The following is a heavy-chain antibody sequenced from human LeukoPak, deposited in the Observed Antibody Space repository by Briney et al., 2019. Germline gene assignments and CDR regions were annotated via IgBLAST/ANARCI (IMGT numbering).Heavy chain of an antibody. J-gene: IGHJ4*02. CDR1: GGSITNYY. V-gene: IGHV4-4*07. D-gene: IGHD6-13*01. CDR3: ARDTNRHNLQSAAGGDC. CDR2: IFTSGTT. Sequence: PSETLSLTCTVSGGSITNYYWSWIRQPAGKGLEWIGRIFTSGTTNYNPSLKSRVTMSVDTSKNQFSLRLTPVTAADTAVYYCARDTNRHNLQSAAGGDCWGQGTLVTVSS.